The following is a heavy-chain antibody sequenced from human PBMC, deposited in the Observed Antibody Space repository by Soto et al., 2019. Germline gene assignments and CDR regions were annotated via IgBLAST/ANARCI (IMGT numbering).Heavy chain of an antibody. CDR1: GYTFTSYG. V-gene: IGHV1-18*01. CDR2: ISAYNGNT. J-gene: IGHJ4*02. D-gene: IGHD5-18*01. CDR3: ATANRGYSYGYCFDY. Sequence: ASVKVSCKASGYTFTSYGISWVRQAPGQGLEWMGWISAYNGNTNYAQKLQGRVTMTTDTSTSTAYMELSSLRSEDTAVYYCATANRGYSYGYCFDYWGQGTLVTVSS.